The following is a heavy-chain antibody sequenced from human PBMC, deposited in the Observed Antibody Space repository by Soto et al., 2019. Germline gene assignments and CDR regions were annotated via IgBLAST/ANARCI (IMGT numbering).Heavy chain of an antibody. Sequence: VQLVESGGGLVSPGGSLTLSCVGSGFRFSDHSMHWVRRAPGTGLQWLSYISSSGDRIHYADSVMGRFTVSRDNAKNSLFLRMNRLRDDDTAMYYCARLPKGSLVTGWGQGTQVTVSS. J-gene: IGHJ4*02. CDR2: ISSSGDRI. V-gene: IGHV3-48*02. CDR3: ARLPKGSLVTG. D-gene: IGHD2-21*02. CDR1: GFRFSDHS.